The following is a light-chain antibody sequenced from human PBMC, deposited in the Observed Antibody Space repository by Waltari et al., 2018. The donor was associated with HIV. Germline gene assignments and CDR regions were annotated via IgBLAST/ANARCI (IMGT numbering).Light chain of an antibody. CDR1: CSHIGSNT. CDR2: SYG. J-gene: IGLJ3*02. Sequence: QSVLNQSPSASGPPEQRVIISCSGSCSHIGSNTVTWYQQFPGTAPKLLIYSYGQRPSGVPERFSGSKSATSASLAISGLRSEDEADYYCATWDDSLNAWVFGGGTKLTVL. CDR3: ATWDDSLNAWV. V-gene: IGLV1-44*01.